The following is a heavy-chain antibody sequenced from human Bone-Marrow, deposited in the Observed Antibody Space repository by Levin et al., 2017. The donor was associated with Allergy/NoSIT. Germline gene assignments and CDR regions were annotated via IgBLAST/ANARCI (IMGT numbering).Heavy chain of an antibody. CDR1: GFTFTDAW. Sequence: GGSLRLSCAASGFTFTDAWMNWVRQAPGEGLEWVGRVKSRAVGETTEYAAPVKGRFTISRDDSKNTVYLQMNSLKTEDTAVYYCATDMSGRWLNYWGQGSLVIVSS. J-gene: IGHJ4*02. D-gene: IGHD3-10*02. V-gene: IGHV3-15*07. CDR3: ATDMSGRWLNY. CDR2: VKSRAVGETT.